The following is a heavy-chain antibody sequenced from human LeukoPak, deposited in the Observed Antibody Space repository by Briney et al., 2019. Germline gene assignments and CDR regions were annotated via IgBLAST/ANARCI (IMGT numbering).Heavy chain of an antibody. Sequence: AGSLRLSCAASGFTFTGSAMHWVRQASGKGLEWIGRIRSSSHSDATAYAESVKGRFTISREDSKKTAYLQMNSLKTEDTAVYYCARGGVCSGGNCYYYFDYWGQGTLVTVSS. CDR3: ARGGVCSGGNCYYYFDY. CDR2: IRSSSHSDAT. D-gene: IGHD2-15*01. CDR1: GFTFTGSA. V-gene: IGHV3-73*01. J-gene: IGHJ4*02.